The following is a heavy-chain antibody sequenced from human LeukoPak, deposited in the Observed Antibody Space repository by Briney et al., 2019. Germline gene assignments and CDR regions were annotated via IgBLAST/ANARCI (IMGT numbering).Heavy chain of an antibody. Sequence: GGSLRLSCAASGFTFSSYAMHWVRQAPGKGLEWVAVISYDGSNKYYADSVKGRFTISRDNSKNTLYLQMNSLRAEDTAVCYCARERTTVVSYYYYGMDVWSQGTTVTVSS. V-gene: IGHV3-30-3*01. J-gene: IGHJ6*02. CDR3: ARERTTVVSYYYYGMDV. CDR2: ISYDGSNK. D-gene: IGHD4-23*01. CDR1: GFTFSSYA.